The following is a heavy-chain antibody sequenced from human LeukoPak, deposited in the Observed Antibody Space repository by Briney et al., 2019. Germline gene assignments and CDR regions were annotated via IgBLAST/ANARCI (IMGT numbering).Heavy chain of an antibody. CDR1: GGSISSYY. CDR2: IYYSGST. Sequence: SETLSLTCTVSGGSISSYYWSWIWQPPGKGLEWIGYIYYSGSTNYNPSLKSRVTISVDTSKNQFSLKLSSVTAADTAVYYCARATQYCSGGSCYRSDYYYYYYMDVWGKGTTVTVSS. J-gene: IGHJ6*03. D-gene: IGHD2-15*01. V-gene: IGHV4-59*01. CDR3: ARATQYCSGGSCYRSDYYYYYYMDV.